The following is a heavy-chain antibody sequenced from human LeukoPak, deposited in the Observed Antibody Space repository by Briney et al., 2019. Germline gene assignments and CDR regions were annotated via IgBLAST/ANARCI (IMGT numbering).Heavy chain of an antibody. Sequence: SQTLSLTCAISGDSVSRNDAGWNWIRQSPWRGLEWLGRIYYRSQWYGDDAPSVKGRITINPDTAKNQFSLQLNSVTPEDTAVYYCARKLRPERGCWFDPWGQGTLVTVSS. CDR1: GDSVSRNDAG. J-gene: IGHJ5*02. CDR2: IYYRSQWYG. CDR3: ARKLRPERGCWFDP. V-gene: IGHV6-1*01. D-gene: IGHD6-25*01.